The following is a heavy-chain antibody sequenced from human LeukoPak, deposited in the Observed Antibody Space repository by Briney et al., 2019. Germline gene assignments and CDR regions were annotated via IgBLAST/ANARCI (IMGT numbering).Heavy chain of an antibody. D-gene: IGHD3-3*01. CDR2: IIPIFGTA. J-gene: IGHJ4*02. CDR3: ARGLEWLSN. V-gene: IGHV1-69*05. CDR1: GYTFTSYG. Sequence: SVKVSYKASGYTFTSYGISWVRQAPGQGLEWMGGIIPIFGTANYAQKFQGRVTITTDESTSTAYMELSSLRSEDTAVYYCARGLEWLSNWGQGTLVTVSS.